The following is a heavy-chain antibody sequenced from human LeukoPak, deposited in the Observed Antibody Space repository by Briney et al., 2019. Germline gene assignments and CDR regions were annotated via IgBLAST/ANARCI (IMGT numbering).Heavy chain of an antibody. CDR3: AKGRNYDSSGYYHY. V-gene: IGHV3-23*01. CDR2: ISGSGGST. Sequence: GGSLRLSCAASGFTFSSYAMSWARQAPGKGLEWVSAISGSGGSTYYADSVKGRFTISRDNSKNTLYLQMNSLRAEDTAVYYCAKGRNYDSSGYYHYWGQGTLVTVSS. CDR1: GFTFSSYA. J-gene: IGHJ4*02. D-gene: IGHD3-22*01.